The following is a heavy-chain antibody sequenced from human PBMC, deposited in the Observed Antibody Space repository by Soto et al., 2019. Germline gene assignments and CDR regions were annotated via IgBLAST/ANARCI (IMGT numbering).Heavy chain of an antibody. J-gene: IGHJ2*01. V-gene: IGHV3-30*04. CDR1: GFTFSSYA. CDR2: ISYDGSNK. Sequence: GGSLRLSCAASGFTFSSYAMHWVHQAPGKGLEWVAVISYDGSNKYYADSVKGRFTISRDNSKNTLYLQMNSLRAEDTAVYYCASIAVAGNRRYFDLWGRGTLVTVSS. D-gene: IGHD6-19*01. CDR3: ASIAVAGNRRYFDL.